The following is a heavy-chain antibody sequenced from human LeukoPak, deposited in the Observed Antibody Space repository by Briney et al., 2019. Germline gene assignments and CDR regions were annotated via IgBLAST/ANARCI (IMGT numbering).Heavy chain of an antibody. Sequence: GGSLRLSCAASGFTFSSYAMHWVRQAPGKGLEWVAVISYDGSNKYYADSVKGRFTISRDNSKNTLYLQMNSLRAEDTAVYYCATYTVTTPIPDYWGQGTLVTVSS. D-gene: IGHD4-17*01. CDR1: GFTFSSYA. V-gene: IGHV3-30-3*01. CDR3: ATYTVTTPIPDY. CDR2: ISYDGSNK. J-gene: IGHJ4*02.